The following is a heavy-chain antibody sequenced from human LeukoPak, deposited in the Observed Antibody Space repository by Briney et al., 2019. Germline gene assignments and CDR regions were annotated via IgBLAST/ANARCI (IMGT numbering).Heavy chain of an antibody. CDR1: GDSISNYY. V-gene: IGHV4-59*01. J-gene: IGHJ4*02. CDR2: IYYSEST. Sequence: SQTLSLTCTVSGDSISNYYWSWIRQPPGKGLEWIGYIYYSESTNYNPSLKSRVTISTDTSKSQFSLNLRSVTAEDTGIYYCARGRCRNSGCRPYFDYWGQGTQVTVSS. D-gene: IGHD2/OR15-2a*01. CDR3: ARGRCRNSGCRPYFDY.